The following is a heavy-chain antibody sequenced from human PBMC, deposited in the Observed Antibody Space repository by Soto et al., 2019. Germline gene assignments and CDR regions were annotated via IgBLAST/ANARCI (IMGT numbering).Heavy chain of an antibody. CDR3: ARDDGRY. CDR1: GGSISSGGYY. Sequence: SETLSLTCTVSGGSISSGGYYWTWIRQHPGKGLEGIGHIEHGGSTYYNPPLKSRVTISVDTSKNQFSLKLSSVTAADTAVYYCARDDGRYWGQGTLVTVSS. J-gene: IGHJ4*02. CDR2: IEHGGST. V-gene: IGHV4-61*08.